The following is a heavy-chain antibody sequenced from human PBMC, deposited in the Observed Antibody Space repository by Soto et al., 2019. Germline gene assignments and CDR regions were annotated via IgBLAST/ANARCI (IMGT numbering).Heavy chain of an antibody. CDR1: GYTFTGYY. CDR3: AREYPGYYGFDI. D-gene: IGHD3-9*01. J-gene: IGHJ3*02. Sequence: ASVKVSCKASGYTFTGYYIHWVRQAPGQGLEGMGWINPNSGGTNYALKFQGRVTVTRDTSISTAYMELRRLKTDDTAVYYCAREYPGYYGFDIWGQGTMVTVSS. V-gene: IGHV1-2*02. CDR2: INPNSGGT.